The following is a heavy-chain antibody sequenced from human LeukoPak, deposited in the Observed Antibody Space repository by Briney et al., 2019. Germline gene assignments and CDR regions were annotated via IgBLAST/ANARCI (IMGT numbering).Heavy chain of an antibody. J-gene: IGHJ3*02. CDR2: INDDGSTT. CDR1: GFTFSSYW. Sequence: GSLRLSFAASGFTFSSYWMHWVRQAPGKGLVWVSLINDDGSTTFYADSVKGRFTISRDNAKNTLYVQMNSLRGEDTAVYYCARGGRYPGDAFDIWGQGTMVTVSS. CDR3: ARGGRYPGDAFDI. V-gene: IGHV3-74*01. D-gene: IGHD1-26*01.